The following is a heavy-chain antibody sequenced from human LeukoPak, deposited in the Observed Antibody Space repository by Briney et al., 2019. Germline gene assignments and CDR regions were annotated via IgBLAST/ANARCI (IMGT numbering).Heavy chain of an antibody. J-gene: IGHJ4*02. CDR2: ISGSGGST. CDR1: GFTFSSYD. V-gene: IGHV3-23*01. Sequence: GGSLRLSCAASGFTFSSYDMSWVRQAPGKGLEWVSAISGSGGSTYYADFVKGRFTISRDNSKNTLYLQMNSLRAEDTAVYYCAKGDSDWLINYWGQGTLVTVSS. CDR3: AKGDSDWLINY. D-gene: IGHD3-9*01.